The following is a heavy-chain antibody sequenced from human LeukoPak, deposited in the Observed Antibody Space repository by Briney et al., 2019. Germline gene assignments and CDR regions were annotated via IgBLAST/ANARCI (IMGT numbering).Heavy chain of an antibody. Sequence: PSETLSLTCTVSGGSISSSSYYWDWIRQPPGKELEWIVSIYYSGNTNYNPSLKSRVTISVDTSKNQFSLKLSSVTAADTAVYFCARHRIPAALASAFDYWGQGTLVTVSS. J-gene: IGHJ4*02. CDR2: IYYSGNT. CDR3: ARHRIPAALASAFDY. D-gene: IGHD2-2*01. V-gene: IGHV4-39*01. CDR1: GGSISSSSYY.